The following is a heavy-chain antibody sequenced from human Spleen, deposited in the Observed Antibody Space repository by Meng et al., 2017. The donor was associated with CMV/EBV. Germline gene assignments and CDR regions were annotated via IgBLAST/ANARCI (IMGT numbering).Heavy chain of an antibody. Sequence: SETLSLTCIVSGDSISNSIYYWGWIRQPPGKGLEWIGRIYYSGTTYYNPSLKSRVSISIDVSKNQFSLSLSSVTAADTAVYYCARVWGGDNWFDPWGQGILVTVSS. CDR1: GDSISNSIYY. CDR3: ARVWGGDNWFDP. J-gene: IGHJ5*02. D-gene: IGHD3-16*01. V-gene: IGHV4-39*07. CDR2: IYYSGTT.